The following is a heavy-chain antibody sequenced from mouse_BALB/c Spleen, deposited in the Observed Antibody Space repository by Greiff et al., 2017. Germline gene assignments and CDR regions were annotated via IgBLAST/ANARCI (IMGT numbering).Heavy chain of an antibody. Sequence: EVKLVESGGGLVQPGGSRKLSCAASGFTFSSFGMHWVRQAPEKGLEWVAYISSGSSTIYYADTVKGRFTISRDNPKNTLFLQMTSLRSEDTAMYYCARGDYRAWFAYWGQGTLVTVSA. CDR2: ISSGSSTI. D-gene: IGHD2-14*01. CDR3: ARGDYRAWFAY. CDR1: GFTFSSFG. V-gene: IGHV5-17*02. J-gene: IGHJ3*01.